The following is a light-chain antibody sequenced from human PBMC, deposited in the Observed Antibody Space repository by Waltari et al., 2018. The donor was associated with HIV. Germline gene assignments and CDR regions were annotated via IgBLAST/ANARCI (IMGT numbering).Light chain of an antibody. Sequence: SYELTQPPSVSVSPGQTASFSCSGNKLGDKYVSWYQQKPGQSPVTVIYQDNRRPSGIPERFSGSNSGDTATLTISVTQPVDEADYYCQAWDSSTVVFGPGTKVTVL. V-gene: IGLV3-1*01. CDR2: QDN. CDR1: KLGDKY. CDR3: QAWDSSTVV. J-gene: IGLJ1*01.